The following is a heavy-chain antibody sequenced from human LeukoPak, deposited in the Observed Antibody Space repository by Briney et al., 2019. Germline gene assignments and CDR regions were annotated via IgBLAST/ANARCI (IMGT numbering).Heavy chain of an antibody. V-gene: IGHV4-39*01. Sequence: KPSETLSLTCTVSGGSISSSSYYWGWIRQPPGKGLEWIGSIYYSGSTYYNPSLKSRVTMSVDTSKNQFSLKLSSVTAADTAVYYCARRGSGWYNWFDPWGQGTLVTVSS. J-gene: IGHJ5*02. CDR1: GGSISSSSYY. CDR3: ARRGSGWYNWFDP. CDR2: IYYSGST. D-gene: IGHD6-19*01.